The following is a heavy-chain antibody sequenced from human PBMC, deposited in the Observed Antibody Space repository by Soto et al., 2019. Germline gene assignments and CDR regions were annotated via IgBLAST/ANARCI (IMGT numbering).Heavy chain of an antibody. V-gene: IGHV3-30*18. D-gene: IGHD6-13*01. CDR2: ISYDGSNK. Sequence: QVQLVESGGGVVQPGRSLRLSCAASGFTFSSYGMHWVRQAPGKGLEWVAVISYDGSNKYYADSVKGRFTISRDKSKNTLYLQMNSLRAEDTAVYYCAKVGDGSSWYGFDYWGQGTLVTVSS. CDR1: GFTFSSYG. J-gene: IGHJ4*02. CDR3: AKVGDGSSWYGFDY.